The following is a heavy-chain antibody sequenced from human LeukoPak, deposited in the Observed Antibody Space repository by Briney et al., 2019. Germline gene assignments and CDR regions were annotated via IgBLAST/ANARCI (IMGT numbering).Heavy chain of an antibody. J-gene: IGHJ4*02. Sequence: SETLSLTCTVSGGSISTSSYYWGWIRQPPGKGLEWTGTIYYSGSTYYNPSLKSRVTISVDTSKNQFSLRLSSVTAADTAVYYCARRPSDYGGKYYFDYWGQGTLVTVSS. D-gene: IGHD4-23*01. CDR1: GGSISTSSYY. CDR3: ARRPSDYGGKYYFDY. CDR2: IYYSGST. V-gene: IGHV4-39*01.